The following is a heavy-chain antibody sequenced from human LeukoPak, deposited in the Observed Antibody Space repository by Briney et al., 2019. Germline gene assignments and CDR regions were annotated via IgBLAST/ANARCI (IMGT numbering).Heavy chain of an antibody. CDR2: IYTSGST. V-gene: IGHV4-4*07. D-gene: IGHD1-20*01. J-gene: IGHJ6*03. Sequence: SETLSLTCTVSGGSISSHYWSWIRQPAGKGLEWIGHIYTSGSTNYNPSLKSRVTMSVDTSKNQFSLNLSSVTAADTAVYYCARSYNWNYYYMDVWGKGTTVTVSS. CDR1: GGSISSHY. CDR3: ARSYNWNYYYMDV.